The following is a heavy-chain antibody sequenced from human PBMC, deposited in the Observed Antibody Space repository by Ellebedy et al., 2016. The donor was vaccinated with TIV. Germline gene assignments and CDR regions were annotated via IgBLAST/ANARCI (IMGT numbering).Heavy chain of an antibody. Sequence: AASVTVSCKASGYIFNTYAISWVRQAPGQGLEWMGWISSHNGDTNSAARFQGRVTMTTDTSAATAYMELTSLTSDDTAVYYCARDSANYDTLTGPYYYYGMDVWGQGTTVIVS. D-gene: IGHD3-9*01. J-gene: IGHJ6*02. CDR2: ISSHNGDT. CDR3: ARDSANYDTLTGPYYYYGMDV. CDR1: GYIFNTYA. V-gene: IGHV1-18*04.